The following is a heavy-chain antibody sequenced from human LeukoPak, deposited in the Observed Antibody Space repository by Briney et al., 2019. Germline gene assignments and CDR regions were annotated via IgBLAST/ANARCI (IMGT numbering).Heavy chain of an antibody. J-gene: IGHJ4*02. CDR3: ATTFGKGNY. Sequence: PSETLSLTCTVSGGSVSSGSYYWSWIRQPPGKGLEWIGYIYYSGSTNYNPSLKSRVTISVDTSKNQFSLKLSSVTAADTAAYYCATTFGKGNYWGQGTLVTVSS. D-gene: IGHD3-16*01. V-gene: IGHV4-61*01. CDR2: IYYSGST. CDR1: GGSVSSGSYY.